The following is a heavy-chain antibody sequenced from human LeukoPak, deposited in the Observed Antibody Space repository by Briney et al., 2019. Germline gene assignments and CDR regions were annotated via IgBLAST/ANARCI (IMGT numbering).Heavy chain of an antibody. CDR3: ARDSSWSYSQGFDY. CDR1: GFTFCRYW. Sequence: GGSLRLSCAASGFTFCRYWMSWVRQAPGKGLEGVANIKQDGSEKYYVDSVKGRFTISRDNAKNSLYLQMNSLRAEDTAVYYCARDSSWSYSQGFDYWGQGTMVTVSS. V-gene: IGHV3-7*01. J-gene: IGHJ4*02. CDR2: IKQDGSEK. D-gene: IGHD3-10*01.